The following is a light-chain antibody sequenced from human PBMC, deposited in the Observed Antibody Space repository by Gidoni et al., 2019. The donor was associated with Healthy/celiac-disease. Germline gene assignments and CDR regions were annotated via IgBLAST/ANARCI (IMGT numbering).Light chain of an antibody. CDR2: RNN. CDR1: SSNIGSNY. Sequence: SLLPQPPSASGTPGQRVTISCSGISSNIGSNYVYWYQQLPGTAPKLLIYRNNQRPSGVPDRFSGSNSGTSASLAISGLRSEDEADYYCAAWDDSLSGLYVFGTGTKVTVL. V-gene: IGLV1-47*01. CDR3: AAWDDSLSGLYV. J-gene: IGLJ1*01.